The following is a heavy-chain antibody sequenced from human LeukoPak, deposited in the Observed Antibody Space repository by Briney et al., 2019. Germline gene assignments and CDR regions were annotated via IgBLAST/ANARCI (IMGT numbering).Heavy chain of an antibody. CDR3: ATSTSYYVDV. CDR1: GGSISSYY. V-gene: IGHV4-59*01. J-gene: IGHJ6*03. D-gene: IGHD2-2*01. CDR2: IYYSGST. Sequence: PSETLSLTCTVSGGSISSYYWSWIRQPPGKGLEWIGYIYYSGSTNYNPSLKSRVTMSVDTSKNQFSLKLSSVTAADTAVYYCATSTSYYVDVWGKGTTVTISS.